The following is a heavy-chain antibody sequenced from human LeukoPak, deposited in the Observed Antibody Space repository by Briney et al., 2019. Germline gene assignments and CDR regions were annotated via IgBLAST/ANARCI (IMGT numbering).Heavy chain of an antibody. CDR1: GDFITAYY. CDR3: ARVNYDFRYYFDY. Sequence: PSETLSLTCTVSGDFITAYYWSWIRQPPGKGLEWIGYVYYSGSTYYNPSLKSRVTISVDTSKNQFSLKLSSVTAADTAVYYCARVNYDFRYYFDYWGQGTLVTVSS. V-gene: IGHV4-59*08. J-gene: IGHJ4*02. CDR2: VYYSGST. D-gene: IGHD3-3*01.